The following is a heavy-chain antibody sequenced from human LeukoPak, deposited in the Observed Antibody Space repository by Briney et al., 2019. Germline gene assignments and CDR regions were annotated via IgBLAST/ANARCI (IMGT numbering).Heavy chain of an antibody. D-gene: IGHD2-2*01. CDR3: ARRRVVPAARRGYFDY. CDR1: GGSFSGYY. Sequence: SETLSLTCTVYGGSFSGYYWSWIRQPPGKGLEWIGEINHSGSTNYNPSLKSRVTISVDTSKNQFSLKLSSVTAADTAVYYCARRRVVPAARRGYFDYWGQGTLVTVSS. CDR2: INHSGST. V-gene: IGHV4-34*01. J-gene: IGHJ4*02.